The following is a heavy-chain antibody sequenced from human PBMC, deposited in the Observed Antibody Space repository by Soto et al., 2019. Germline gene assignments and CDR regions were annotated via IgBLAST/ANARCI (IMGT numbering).Heavy chain of an antibody. V-gene: IGHV3-9*01. CDR2: ISWNSGNI. J-gene: IGHJ5*02. D-gene: IGHD3-9*01. Sequence: EVQLVESGGGLVQPGRSLRLSCAASGFTFDDYAMHWVRQAPGKGLEWVSGISWNSGNIAYAGSVKGRFTISRDNAKNSLYLQMNSLRAEDTALYYCAKGYILTGALVLDPWGQGTLVTVSS. CDR1: GFTFDDYA. CDR3: AKGYILTGALVLDP.